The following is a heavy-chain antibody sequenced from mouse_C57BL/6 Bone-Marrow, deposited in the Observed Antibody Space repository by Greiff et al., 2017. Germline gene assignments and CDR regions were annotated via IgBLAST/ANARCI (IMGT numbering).Heavy chain of an antibody. J-gene: IGHJ4*01. V-gene: IGHV1-55*01. D-gene: IGHD2-4*01. Sequence: QVQLQHPGAELVKPGASVKMSCKASGYTFTSYWITWVKQRPGQGLEWIGDIYPGSGSTNYNEKFKSKATLTVDTSSSTAYMQLSSLTSEDSAVYYCASGYDYDAYYYAMDYWGQGTSVTVSS. CDR3: ASGYDYDAYYYAMDY. CDR1: GYTFTSYW. CDR2: IYPGSGST.